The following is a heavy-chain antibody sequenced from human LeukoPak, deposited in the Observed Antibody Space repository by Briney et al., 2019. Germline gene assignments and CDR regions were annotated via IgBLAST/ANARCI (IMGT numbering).Heavy chain of an antibody. V-gene: IGHV3-30*18. CDR2: ISYDGSNK. CDR1: GFTFSSYG. Sequence: GGSLRLSCAASGFTFSSYGMHWVRQAPGKGLEWVAVISYDGSNKYYADSVKGRFTISRDNSKNTLYLQMNSLRAEDTAVYYCAKTWQRYYYYGMDVWGQGTTVTVSS. CDR3: AKTWQRYYYYGMDV. J-gene: IGHJ6*02.